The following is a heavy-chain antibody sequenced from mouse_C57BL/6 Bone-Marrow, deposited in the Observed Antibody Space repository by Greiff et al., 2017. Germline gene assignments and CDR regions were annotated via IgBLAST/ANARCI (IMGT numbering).Heavy chain of an antibody. Sequence: QVQLKESGPGLVAPSQSLSITCTVSGFSLTSYAISWVRQPPGTGLVWLGVIWTGGGTNYNSALKSRLSISKDNSKSQVFLKMNSLQTDDTARYYCARKIYYGNYEWYFDVWGTGTTVTVSS. D-gene: IGHD2-1*01. CDR2: IWTGGGT. CDR1: GFSLTSYA. V-gene: IGHV2-9-1*01. CDR3: ARKIYYGNYEWYFDV. J-gene: IGHJ1*03.